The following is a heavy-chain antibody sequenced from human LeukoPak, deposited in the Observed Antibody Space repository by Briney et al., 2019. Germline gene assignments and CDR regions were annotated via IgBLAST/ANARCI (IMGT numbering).Heavy chain of an antibody. CDR2: IYYSGST. J-gene: IGHJ6*02. V-gene: IGHV4-59*01. Sequence: PSETLSLTCAVYGGSFSGYYWSWIRQPPGKGLEWIGYIYYSGSTNYNPSLKSRVTISVDTSKNQFSLKLSSVTAADTAVYYCARDTGNPRYYYGMDVWGQGTTVTVSS. CDR1: GGSFSGYY. D-gene: IGHD2/OR15-2a*01. CDR3: ARDTGNPRYYYGMDV.